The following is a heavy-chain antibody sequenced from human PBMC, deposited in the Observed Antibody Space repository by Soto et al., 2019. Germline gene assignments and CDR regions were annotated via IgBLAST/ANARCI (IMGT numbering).Heavy chain of an antibody. Sequence: EVQLVESGGGLVQPGGSLRLSCAASGFTFSSYWMSWVRQAPGKGLEWVANIKQDGSEKYYVDSVKGRFTISRDNAKNSLYLQMNSLRAEDTAVYYCARDRFSVAAPDFYFDYWGQGTLVTVSS. CDR1: GFTFSSYW. J-gene: IGHJ4*02. CDR2: IKQDGSEK. CDR3: ARDRFSVAAPDFYFDY. D-gene: IGHD6-6*01. V-gene: IGHV3-7*01.